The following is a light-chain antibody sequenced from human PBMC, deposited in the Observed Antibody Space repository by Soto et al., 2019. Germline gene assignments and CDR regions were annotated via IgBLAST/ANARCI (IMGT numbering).Light chain of an antibody. Sequence: ALTQPASVSWSPGQSITISCTGTSSDVGGYNYVSWYQQHPGKAPKLMIYEVSNRPSGVSNRFSGSKSGNTASLTISGLQAEDEADYYCSSYTSSSTYVFGTGTKVTVL. CDR2: EVS. CDR1: SSDVGGYNY. J-gene: IGLJ1*01. V-gene: IGLV2-14*01. CDR3: SSYTSSSTYV.